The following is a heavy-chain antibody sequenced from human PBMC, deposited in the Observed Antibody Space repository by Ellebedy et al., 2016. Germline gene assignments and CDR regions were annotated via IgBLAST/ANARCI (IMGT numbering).Heavy chain of an antibody. CDR3: AKAPPLYGSGTNGDYYMDV. D-gene: IGHD3-10*01. CDR2: INHNGST. Sequence: SETLSLTXAVYGGSYSGYYWSWIRQPPGKGLEWIGEINHNGSTNYNPSLKSRVTISVDTSKNQYSLKLSPVTAADTAVYYCAKAPPLYGSGTNGDYYMDVWGKGTTVSVSS. CDR1: GGSYSGYY. V-gene: IGHV4-34*01. J-gene: IGHJ6*03.